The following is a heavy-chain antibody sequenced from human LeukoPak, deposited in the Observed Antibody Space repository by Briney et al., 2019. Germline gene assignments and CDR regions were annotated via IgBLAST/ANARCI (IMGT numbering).Heavy chain of an antibody. CDR2: IYYSGST. D-gene: IGHD4-23*01. Sequence: SETLSLTCAVYGGSFSGYYWSWIRQPPGKGLEWIGSIYYSGSTYYNPSLKSRVTISVDTSKNQFSLKLSSVTAADTAVYYCARDQSRWYGGYPQDAFDIWGQGTMVTVSS. V-gene: IGHV4-34*01. CDR1: GGSFSGYY. CDR3: ARDQSRWYGGYPQDAFDI. J-gene: IGHJ3*02.